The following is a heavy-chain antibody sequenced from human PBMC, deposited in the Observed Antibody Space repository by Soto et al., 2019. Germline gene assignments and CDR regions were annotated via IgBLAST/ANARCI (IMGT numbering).Heavy chain of an antibody. CDR3: AKEGAIPGEVDA. J-gene: IGHJ1*01. CDR1: GFIFTDWF. Sequence: HLAQSGPEVKRPGASVKISCKASGFIFTDWFMHWVRQAPGQGPERMGIINTSGGNSIYSQKFQDRVTMTRDTSTSTLYLELTSLTSADTAVYYCAKEGAIPGEVDAWGQGTLVTVSS. D-gene: IGHD2-21*01. CDR2: INTSGGNS. V-gene: IGHV1-46*01.